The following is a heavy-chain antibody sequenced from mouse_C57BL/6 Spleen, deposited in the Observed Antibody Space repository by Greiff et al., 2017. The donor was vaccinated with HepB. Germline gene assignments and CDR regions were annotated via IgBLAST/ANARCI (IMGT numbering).Heavy chain of an antibody. J-gene: IGHJ4*01. Sequence: VQLQQPGTELVKPGASVKLSCKASGYTFTSYWMHWVKQRPGQGLEWIGNINPSNGGTNYNEKFKSKATLTVDKSSSTAYMQLSSLTSEDSAVYYCAREGGYDGYAMDYWGQGTSVTVSS. CDR3: AREGGYDGYAMDY. D-gene: IGHD2-2*01. CDR2: INPSNGGT. CDR1: GYTFTSYW. V-gene: IGHV1-53*01.